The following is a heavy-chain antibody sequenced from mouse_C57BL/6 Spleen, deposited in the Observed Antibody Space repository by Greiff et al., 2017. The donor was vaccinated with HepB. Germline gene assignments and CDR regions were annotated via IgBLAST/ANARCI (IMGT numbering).Heavy chain of an antibody. Sequence: QVQLQQPGAELVRPGTSVKLSCKASGYTFTSYWMHWVKQRPGQGLEWIGVIDPSDSYTNYNQKFKGKATLTVDTSSSTAYMQLSSLTSEDSAVYYCARSRGGNPYEGFAYWGQGTLVTVSA. CDR3: ARSRGGNPYEGFAY. D-gene: IGHD2-1*01. J-gene: IGHJ3*01. V-gene: IGHV1-59*01. CDR2: IDPSDSYT. CDR1: GYTFTSYW.